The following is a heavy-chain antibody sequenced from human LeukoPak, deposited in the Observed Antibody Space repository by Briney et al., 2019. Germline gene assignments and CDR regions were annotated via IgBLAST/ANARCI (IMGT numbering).Heavy chain of an antibody. Sequence: SVKVSCKASGGTFSSYAISWVRQAPGQGLEWMGEIIPIFGTANYAQKFQGRVTITADESTSTAYVELSSLRSEDTAVYYCAREMALRYYYDSSGYRPFDYWGRGTLVTVSS. V-gene: IGHV1-69*13. CDR1: GGTFSSYA. D-gene: IGHD3-22*01. CDR2: IIPIFGTA. CDR3: AREMALRYYYDSSGYRPFDY. J-gene: IGHJ4*02.